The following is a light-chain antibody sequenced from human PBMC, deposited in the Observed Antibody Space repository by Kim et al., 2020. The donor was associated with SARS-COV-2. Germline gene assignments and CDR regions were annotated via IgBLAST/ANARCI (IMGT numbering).Light chain of an antibody. CDR2: DVS. CDR1: SSDVGVYNY. J-gene: IGLJ2*01. CDR3: SSYTSSSTLV. Sequence: GQSITISCTGTSSDVGVYNYVSWYQQHPGKAPKLMIYDVSNRPSGVSNRFSGSKSGNTASLTISGLQAEDEADYYCSSYTSSSTLVFGGGTQLTVL. V-gene: IGLV2-14*03.